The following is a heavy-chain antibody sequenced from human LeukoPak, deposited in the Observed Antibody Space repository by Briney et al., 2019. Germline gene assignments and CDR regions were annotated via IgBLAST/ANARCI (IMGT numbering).Heavy chain of an antibody. CDR1: GGSISSYY. CDR2: IYYSGST. D-gene: IGHD3-9*01. CDR3: ARDQSTKELRYFDWLSAQYYYYGMDV. V-gene: IGHV4-59*12. Sequence: SETLSLTCTVSGGSISSYYWSWIRQPPGKGLEWIGYIYYSGSTNYNPSLKSRVTISVDTSKNQFSLKLSSVTAADTAVYYCARDQSTKELRYFDWLSAQYYYYGMDVWGQGTTVTVSS. J-gene: IGHJ6*02.